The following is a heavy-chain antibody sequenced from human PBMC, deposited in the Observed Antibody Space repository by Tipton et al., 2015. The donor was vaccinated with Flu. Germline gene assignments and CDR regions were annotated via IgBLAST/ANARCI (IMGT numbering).Heavy chain of an antibody. J-gene: IGHJ6*02. CDR3: ARVEEMLVIINLSQGMDV. CDR2: IWYDGSDK. Sequence: QVQLVQSGGGVVQPGRSLRLSCAASGFSFSSYGMHWVRQAPGKGLEWVAAIWYDGSDKYYADSVKGRFTISRDNAKNTLYLQMNSLRVEDTAVYYCARVEEMLVIINLSQGMDVWGQGTTVTVSS. V-gene: IGHV3-33*01. D-gene: IGHD3-22*01. CDR1: GFSFSSYG.